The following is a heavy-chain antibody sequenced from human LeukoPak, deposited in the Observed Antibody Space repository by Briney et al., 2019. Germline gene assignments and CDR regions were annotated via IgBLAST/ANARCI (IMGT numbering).Heavy chain of an antibody. V-gene: IGHV3-23*01. Sequence: GGSLRLSCAASGFTLNDFAMTWVRQAPGKGLEWVSSIGDAGTYYADSVKGRFTISRDNSKNMLYLQLNSLRAGDTAMYYCAKNLGPFDVRGQGTMVTVSS. J-gene: IGHJ3*01. D-gene: IGHD3-16*01. CDR3: AKNLGPFDV. CDR2: IGDAGT. CDR1: GFTLNDFA.